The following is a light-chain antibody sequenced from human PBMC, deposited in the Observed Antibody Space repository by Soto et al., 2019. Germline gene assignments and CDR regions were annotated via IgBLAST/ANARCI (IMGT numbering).Light chain of an antibody. V-gene: IGLV2-14*01. CDR3: NSYTTLSNWV. J-gene: IGLJ1*01. CDR1: SSDVGGYNY. Sequence: QSVLTQPASVSGSPGQSITISCTGTSSDVGGYNYVSWYQQHPGKAPKLLIYEVTNRPSGVSNRFSGSKSGNTASLTISGLEAEDEANYYCNSYTTLSNWVFGTGTKVTVL. CDR2: EVT.